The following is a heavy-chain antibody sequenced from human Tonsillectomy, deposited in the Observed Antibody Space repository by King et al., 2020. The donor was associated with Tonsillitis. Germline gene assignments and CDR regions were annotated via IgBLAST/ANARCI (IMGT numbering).Heavy chain of an antibody. V-gene: IGHV4-59*01. J-gene: IGHJ4*02. CDR2: IYYSGST. CDR1: GDSISSYY. Sequence: LQESGPGLVKPSETLSLTCNVSGDSISSYYWSWIRQPPGKGLEWIGYIYYSGSTKYNPSLKSRVTISVDTSKNQFSLKLSSVTAADTAVYYCARESLYCGGGSCSSPVDYWGQGTLVTVSS. CDR3: ARESLYCGGGSCSSPVDY. D-gene: IGHD2-15*01.